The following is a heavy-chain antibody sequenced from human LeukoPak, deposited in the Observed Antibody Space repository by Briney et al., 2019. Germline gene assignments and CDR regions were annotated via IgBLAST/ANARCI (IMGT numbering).Heavy chain of an antibody. CDR2: ISGYNGNT. Sequence: GASVKVSCKASGYTFTSYGISWVRQAPGQGLEWMGWISGYNGNTNYAQKLQGRVTMTTDTSTSTAYMELRSLRSDDTAVYYCARSAKYYYYYYMDVWGKGTTVTVSS. CDR3: ARSAKYYYYYYMDV. CDR1: GYTFTSYG. J-gene: IGHJ6*03. V-gene: IGHV1-18*01.